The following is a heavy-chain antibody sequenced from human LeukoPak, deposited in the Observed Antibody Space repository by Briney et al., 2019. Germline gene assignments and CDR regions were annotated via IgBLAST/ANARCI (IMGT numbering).Heavy chain of an antibody. J-gene: IGHJ4*02. CDR1: GFTFSNAW. CDR2: ISYDGSNK. Sequence: GGSLRLSCAASGFTFSNAWMSWVRQAPGKGLEWVAVISYDGSNKYYADSVKGRFTISRDNSKNTLYLQMNSLRAEDTAVYYCARVGYYYDSSGSPGYFDYWGQGTLVTVSS. CDR3: ARVGYYYDSSGSPGYFDY. V-gene: IGHV3-30*03. D-gene: IGHD3-22*01.